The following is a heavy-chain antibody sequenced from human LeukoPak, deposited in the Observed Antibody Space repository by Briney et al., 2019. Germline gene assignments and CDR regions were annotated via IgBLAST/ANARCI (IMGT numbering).Heavy chain of an antibody. CDR1: GFTVSSNY. CDR2: IYSGGST. V-gene: IGHV3-53*01. Sequence: GGSLRLSCAASGFTVSSNYMSWVRQAPGKGLEWVSVIYSGGSTYYADSVKGRFTISRDNSKNTLYLQMNSLRAEDTAVYYCARVVYGRMYYYYYMDVWGKGTTVTISS. J-gene: IGHJ6*03. CDR3: ARVVYGRMYYYYYMDV. D-gene: IGHD5/OR15-5a*01.